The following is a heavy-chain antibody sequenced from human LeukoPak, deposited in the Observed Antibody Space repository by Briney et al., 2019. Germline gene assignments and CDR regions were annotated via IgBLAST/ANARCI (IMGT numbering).Heavy chain of an antibody. V-gene: IGHV3-74*01. CDR3: ARGGVTAGMDV. CDR2: INPDGSGT. D-gene: IGHD3-16*01. Sequence: PGGSLRLSCAASGFTFSSYWMYWVRQAPGKGLVWVSLINPDGSGTYYADSVRGRFTISRDNAKNTLYLQMNSLRDEDSAVYSCARGGVTAGMDVWGQGTTVGVSS. J-gene: IGHJ6*02. CDR1: GFTFSSYW.